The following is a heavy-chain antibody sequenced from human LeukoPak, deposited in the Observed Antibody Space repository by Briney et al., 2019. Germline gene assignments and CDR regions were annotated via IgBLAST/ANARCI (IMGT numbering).Heavy chain of an antibody. CDR2: PSGCST. CDR3: ARDGDPSSDPYYFDY. D-gene: IGHD3-3*01. V-gene: IGHV1-46*01. J-gene: IGHJ4*02. Sequence: PSGCSTSYAQKFQGRVTMTRDTSTSTIYMELSSLRSEDTAVYYCARDGDPSSDPYYFDYWGQGTLVTVSS.